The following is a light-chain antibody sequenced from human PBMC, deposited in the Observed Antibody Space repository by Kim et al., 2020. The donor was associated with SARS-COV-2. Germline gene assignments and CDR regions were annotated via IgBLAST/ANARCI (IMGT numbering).Light chain of an antibody. CDR1: SSNIGARYD. Sequence: QSVLTQPPSVSGAPGQRVTISCTGSSSNIGARYDVHWYQQLPGTAPKLLIYGNINRPSGVPDRFSGSKSGTSASLAITGLQAEDEADYYYQSYDSSLSEYVFGSGTKVTVL. J-gene: IGLJ1*01. CDR2: GNI. V-gene: IGLV1-40*01. CDR3: QSYDSSLSEYV.